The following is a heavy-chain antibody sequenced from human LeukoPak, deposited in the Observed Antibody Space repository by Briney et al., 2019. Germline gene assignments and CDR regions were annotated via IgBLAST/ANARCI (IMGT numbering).Heavy chain of an antibody. CDR1: EFNFFSYG. J-gene: IGHJ4*01. V-gene: IGHV3-74*01. D-gene: IGHD2-21*02. Sequence: GGSLRLSCVASEFNFFSYGMQWVRQAPGKGVVWVSRIFTDGSTTSYADSVKGRFTISRDNAKNTLYLEMKSLRVEDTAVYYCARELPREVTLDYWGQGTLVTVSP. CDR2: IFTDGSTT. CDR3: ARELPREVTLDY.